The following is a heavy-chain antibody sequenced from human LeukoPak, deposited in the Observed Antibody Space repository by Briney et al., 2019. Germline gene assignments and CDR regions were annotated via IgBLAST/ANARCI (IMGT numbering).Heavy chain of an antibody. Sequence: ASVKVSCKASGYTFTTYYMHWVRQAPGQGLEWVGIINPRGGSTTYAQKFQGRVTMTRDTSTSTVYMELGSLKSDDTAVYYCARGGGPGNYPFDFWGQGTLVTVSS. CDR3: ARGGGPGNYPFDF. V-gene: IGHV1-46*01. J-gene: IGHJ4*02. CDR2: INPRGGST. CDR1: GYTFTTYY. D-gene: IGHD1-7*01.